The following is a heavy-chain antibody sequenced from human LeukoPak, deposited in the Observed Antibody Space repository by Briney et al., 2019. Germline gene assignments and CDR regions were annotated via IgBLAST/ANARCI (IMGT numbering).Heavy chain of an antibody. J-gene: IGHJ6*02. Sequence: GASVKVSCKASGGTFISYAISWVRQAPGQGLEWMGGIIPIFGTANYAQKFQGRVTITADESTSTAYMELSSLRSEDTAVYYCARVDIVVVPAAVYYYYGMDVWGQGTTVTVSS. V-gene: IGHV1-69*13. D-gene: IGHD2-2*01. CDR2: IIPIFGTA. CDR1: GGTFISYA. CDR3: ARVDIVVVPAAVYYYYGMDV.